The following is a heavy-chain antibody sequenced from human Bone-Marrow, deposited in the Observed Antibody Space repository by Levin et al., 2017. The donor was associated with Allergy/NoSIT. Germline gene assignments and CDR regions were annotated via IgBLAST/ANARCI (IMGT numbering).Heavy chain of an antibody. V-gene: IGHV1-2*02. CDR3: ARRMVRGDPNWFDP. J-gene: IGHJ5*02. D-gene: IGHD3-10*01. Sequence: RASVKVSCKASGYTFTGYYMHWVRQAPGQGLEWMGWINPNSGGTNYAQKFQGRVTMTRDTSISTAYMELSRLRSDDTAVYYCARRMVRGDPNWFDPWGQGTLVTVSS. CDR2: INPNSGGT. CDR1: GYTFTGYY.